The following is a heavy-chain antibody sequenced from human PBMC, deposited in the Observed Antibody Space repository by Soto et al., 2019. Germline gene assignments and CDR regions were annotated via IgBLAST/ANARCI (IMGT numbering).Heavy chain of an antibody. CDR2: NYHSGST. V-gene: IGHV4-30-2*01. J-gene: IGHJ4*02. Sequence: SETLSLTCAVSGGSISSGGYSWSWIPPPTGKGLEWIGYNYHSGSTYYNPSLKGSVTISVDRSKNQFYLKLGSVTAADTAVYYCARGGVYYDDKKDYFDYWGQGTLVTVSS. CDR1: GGSISSGGYS. CDR3: ARGGVYYDDKKDYFDY. D-gene: IGHD3-22*01.